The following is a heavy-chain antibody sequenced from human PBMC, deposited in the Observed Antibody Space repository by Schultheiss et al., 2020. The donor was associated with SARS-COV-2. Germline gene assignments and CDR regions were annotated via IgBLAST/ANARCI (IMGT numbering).Heavy chain of an antibody. Sequence: SVKVSCKASGYTFTSYGISWVRQAPGQGLEWMGGIIPIFGIANYAQNFQGRVTIIADESTSTAYMELRSLTSDDTAVYYCARGGGHDYGDYWYFDLWGRGALVTVSS. D-gene: IGHD4-17*01. CDR3: ARGGGHDYGDYWYFDL. J-gene: IGHJ2*01. CDR1: GYTFTSYG. V-gene: IGHV1-69*13. CDR2: IIPIFGIA.